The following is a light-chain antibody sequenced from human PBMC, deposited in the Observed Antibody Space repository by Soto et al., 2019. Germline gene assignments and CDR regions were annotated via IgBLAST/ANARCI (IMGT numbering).Light chain of an antibody. Sequence: DIVMTQSPDSLAVSLGERATINCKSSQSVLYSANNKNYLAWYQQKPGQPPKLLIYWASTRESGVPDRFNGSGSGTDFTLTISSLQAEDVAVYYCQQYFGTPYTFGQGTQLEIK. CDR3: QQYFGTPYT. CDR1: QSVLYSANNKNY. CDR2: WAS. V-gene: IGKV4-1*01. J-gene: IGKJ2*01.